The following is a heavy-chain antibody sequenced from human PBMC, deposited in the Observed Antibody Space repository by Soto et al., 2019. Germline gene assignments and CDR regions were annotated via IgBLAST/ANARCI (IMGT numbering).Heavy chain of an antibody. CDR1: GRSFCGYY. CDR2: INHSGST. CDR3: ARDGVIPYYYYYMDV. V-gene: IGHV4-34*01. Sequence: SATLSLTCAVYGRSFCGYYWSWIRQPPGKGLEWIGEINHSGSTNYNPSPKSRVTISVDTSKNQFSLKLSSVTAADTAVYYCARDGVIPYYYYYMDVWGKGTTVT. J-gene: IGHJ6*03. D-gene: IGHD3-16*02.